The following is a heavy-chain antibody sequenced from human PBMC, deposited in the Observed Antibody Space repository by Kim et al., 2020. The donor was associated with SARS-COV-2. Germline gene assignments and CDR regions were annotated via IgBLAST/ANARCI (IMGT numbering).Heavy chain of an antibody. J-gene: IGHJ4*02. CDR2: ISGSGGST. CDR3: AKDGSRGTMVQGAVDY. CDR1: GFTFSSYA. V-gene: IGHV3-23*01. D-gene: IGHD3-10*01. Sequence: GGSLRLSCAASGFTFSSYAMSWVRQAPGKGLEWVSAISGSGGSTYYADSVKGRFTIPRDNSKNTLYLQMNSLRAEDTAVYYCAKDGSRGTMVQGAVDYWGPGALVTVSS.